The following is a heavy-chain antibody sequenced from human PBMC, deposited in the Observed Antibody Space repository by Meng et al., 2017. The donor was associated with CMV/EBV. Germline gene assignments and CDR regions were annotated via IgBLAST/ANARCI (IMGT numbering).Heavy chain of an antibody. Sequence: GESLKISCAASGFTFSSYAMHWVRQAPGKGLEWVAVISYDGSNKYYADSVKGRFTISRDNSKKTLYLQMNSLRAEYSAVYYCARDFDPITMVRVGFLCDGMDVWGQGTTVTVSS. D-gene: IGHD3-10*01. CDR2: ISYDGSNK. CDR3: ARDFDPITMVRVGFLCDGMDV. CDR1: GFTFSSYA. J-gene: IGHJ6*02. V-gene: IGHV3-30-3*01.